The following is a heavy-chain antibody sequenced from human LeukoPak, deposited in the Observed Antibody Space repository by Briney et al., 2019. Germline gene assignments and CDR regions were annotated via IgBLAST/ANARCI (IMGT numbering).Heavy chain of an antibody. CDR3: ARRWLGEDDAFDI. V-gene: IGHV3-66*01. D-gene: IGHD3-10*01. CDR1: GFTVSSNY. Sequence: GGSLRLSCAASGFTVSSNYMSWVRQAPGKGLEWVSVIYSGGSTYYADSVKGRFTISRDNSKNTLYLQMNSLRAEDTAVYYCARRWLGEDDAFDIWGQGTMVTVSS. CDR2: IYSGGST. J-gene: IGHJ3*02.